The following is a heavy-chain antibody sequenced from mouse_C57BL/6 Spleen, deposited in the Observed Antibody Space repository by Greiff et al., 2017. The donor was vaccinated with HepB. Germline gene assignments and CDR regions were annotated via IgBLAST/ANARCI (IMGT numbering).Heavy chain of an antibody. CDR3: TREGIYYGYFMDY. Sequence: QVQLQQSGAELVRPGASVTLSCKASGYTFTDYEMHWVKQTPVHGLEWIGAIDPETGGTAYNQKFKGKAILTADKSSSTAYMELRSLTSEDSAVYYCTREGIYYGYFMDYWGQGTSVTVSS. CDR1: GYTFTDYE. J-gene: IGHJ4*01. CDR2: IDPETGGT. D-gene: IGHD2-2*01. V-gene: IGHV1-15*01.